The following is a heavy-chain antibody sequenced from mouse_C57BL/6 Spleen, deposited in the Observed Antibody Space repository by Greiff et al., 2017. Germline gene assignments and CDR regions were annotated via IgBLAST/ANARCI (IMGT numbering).Heavy chain of an antibody. CDR1: GFTFSDYG. D-gene: IGHD2-4*01. Sequence: EVQGVESGGGLVKPGGSLKLSCAASGFTFSDYGMHWVRQAPERGLEWVAYISSGSSTIYYADTVKGRFTISRDNAKNTLFLQMTSLRSEDTAMYDCARGGYDYDGDAMDYWGQGTSVTVSS. J-gene: IGHJ4*01. CDR3: ARGGYDYDGDAMDY. V-gene: IGHV5-17*01. CDR2: ISSGSSTI.